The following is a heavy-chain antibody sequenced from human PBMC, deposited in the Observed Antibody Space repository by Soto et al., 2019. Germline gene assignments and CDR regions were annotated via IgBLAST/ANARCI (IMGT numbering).Heavy chain of an antibody. J-gene: IGHJ4*02. CDR1: GYTFTSYG. CDR3: ARDPRVIVAGCLSEY. CDR2: ISAYNGNT. V-gene: IGHV1-18*04. D-gene: IGHD3-22*01. Sequence: ASVKVSCKASGYTFTSYGISWVRQAPGQGLEWMGWISAYNGNTNYAQKLQGRVTMTTDTSTSTAYMELRSLRSDDTAVYYCARDPRVIVAGCLSEYWGQGTLVTVSS.